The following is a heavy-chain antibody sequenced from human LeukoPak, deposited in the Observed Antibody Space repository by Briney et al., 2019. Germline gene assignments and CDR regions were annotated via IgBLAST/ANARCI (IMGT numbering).Heavy chain of an antibody. CDR1: SDAITSY. J-gene: IGHJ3*02. D-gene: IGHD2-15*01. CDR3: ARRPRTPDI. CDR2: IFHTGII. V-gene: IGHV4-59*01. Sequence: SETLSLTCIIPSDAITSYWSWIRQPPGKGLEFLGYIFHTGIIKYNPSLGSRLTISLDTSKRQLSLRLTSVTAADTANYFCARRPRTPDIWGQGTMVIVSS.